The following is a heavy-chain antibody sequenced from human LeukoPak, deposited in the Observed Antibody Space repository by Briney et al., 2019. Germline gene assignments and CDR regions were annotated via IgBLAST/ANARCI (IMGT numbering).Heavy chain of an antibody. V-gene: IGHV3-23*01. D-gene: IGHD3-10*01. CDR2: ISGSGGST. CDR3: AKDRVWARGVIGRGEIDY. J-gene: IGHJ4*02. Sequence: GGSMRLSCAASGFTFSSYAMSWVRQAPGKGLEWVSAISGSGGSTYYADSVKGRFTISRDNSKNTLYLQMNSLRAEDTAVYYSAKDRVWARGVIGRGEIDYWGQGTLVTVSS. CDR1: GFTFSSYA.